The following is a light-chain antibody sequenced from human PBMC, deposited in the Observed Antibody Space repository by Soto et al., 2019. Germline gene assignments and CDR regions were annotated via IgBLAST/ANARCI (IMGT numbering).Light chain of an antibody. J-gene: IGKJ2*01. V-gene: IGKV1-5*01. Sequence: DIQMTQSPSTVSASVGDGVTITCRASQSISTWLAWYHQRPGKAPILVIYDASNLEAGAPSRFSGGGSGTSFTLTISSLQPEDIGTYCCQQYNILPYTFGEGTKLDIK. CDR2: DAS. CDR1: QSISTW. CDR3: QQYNILPYT.